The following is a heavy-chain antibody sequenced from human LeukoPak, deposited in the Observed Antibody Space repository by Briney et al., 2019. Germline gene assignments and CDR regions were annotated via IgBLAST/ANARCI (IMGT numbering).Heavy chain of an antibody. CDR3: ARSSLKRGPFDI. CDR2: IDPGDSDT. D-gene: IGHD1-1*01. CDR1: GYTFTNYW. Sequence: GESLKISCKGSGYTFTNYWIGWARQMPGKGLEWMGIIDPGDSDTRYSPSFEGQVTISADKSIRTAYLQWSSLKASDTAMYYGARSSLKRGPFDIWGQGTMVTVSS. J-gene: IGHJ3*02. V-gene: IGHV5-51*01.